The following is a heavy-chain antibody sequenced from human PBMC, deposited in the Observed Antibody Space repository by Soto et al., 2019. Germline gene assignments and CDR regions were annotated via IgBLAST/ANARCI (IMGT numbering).Heavy chain of an antibody. V-gene: IGHV4-4*07. J-gene: IGHJ5*02. CDR1: GDSISSGYY. CDR3: ARDWGLAAINWFDP. Sequence: SETLSLTCAVSGDSISSGYYWSWIRQPAGKGLEWIGRIYTSGSTNYNPSLKSRVTMSVDTSMNQFSLKLSSVTAADTAVYYCARDWGLAAINWFDPWGQGTLVTVSS. D-gene: IGHD2-15*01. CDR2: IYTSGST.